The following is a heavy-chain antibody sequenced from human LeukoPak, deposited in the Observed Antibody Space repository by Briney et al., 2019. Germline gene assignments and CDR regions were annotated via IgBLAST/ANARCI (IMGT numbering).Heavy chain of an antibody. V-gene: IGHV3-30*04. Sequence: PGGSLRLSCAASGFIFSTYTMHWVRQAPGKGLEWVAVISFDGSDKYYADSVKGRFTISRDNAKNSLYLQMNTLRVEDTAVYYCVRDPYDNSGYSFGAFDIWGQGTLVTVSS. CDR3: VRDPYDNSGYSFGAFDI. CDR2: ISFDGSDK. J-gene: IGHJ3*02. D-gene: IGHD3-22*01. CDR1: GFIFSTYT.